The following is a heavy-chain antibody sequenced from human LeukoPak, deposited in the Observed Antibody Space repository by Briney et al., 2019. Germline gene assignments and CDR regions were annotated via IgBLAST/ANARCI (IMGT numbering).Heavy chain of an antibody. CDR1: GGTFSSYA. D-gene: IGHD6-13*01. CDR2: IIPIFGTA. V-gene: IGHV1-69*06. Sequence: SVKVSCKASGGTFSSYAISWVRQAPGQGLVWMGGIIPIFGTANYAQKFQGRVTITADKSTSTAYMELSSLRSEDTAVYYCARVPGSSSLFWFDPWGQGTLVTVSS. J-gene: IGHJ5*02. CDR3: ARVPGSSSLFWFDP.